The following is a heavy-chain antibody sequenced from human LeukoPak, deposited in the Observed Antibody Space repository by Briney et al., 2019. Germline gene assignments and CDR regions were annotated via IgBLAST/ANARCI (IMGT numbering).Heavy chain of an antibody. CDR2: ISGSGGST. D-gene: IGHD3-10*01. CDR3: AKDPMVRGIVGY. CDR1: GFTFSSYA. V-gene: IGHV3-23*01. Sequence: GGSLRLSCAASGFTFSSYAMSWVRQAPGEGLEWVSAISGSGGSTYYADSVKGRFTISRDNSKNTLYLQMNSLRAEVTAVYYCAKDPMVRGIVGYWGQGTLVTVSS. J-gene: IGHJ4*02.